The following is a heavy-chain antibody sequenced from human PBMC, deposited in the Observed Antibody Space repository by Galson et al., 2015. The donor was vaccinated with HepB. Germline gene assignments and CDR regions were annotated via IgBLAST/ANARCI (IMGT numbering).Heavy chain of an antibody. V-gene: IGHV3-30-3*01. CDR1: GFTFSDYY. CDR2: ISYDGSNK. D-gene: IGHD3-10*01. CDR3: ARDQGLLRFGEAMDV. J-gene: IGHJ6*03. Sequence: SLRLSCAASGFTFSDYYMTWIRQAPGKGLEWVAGISYDGSNKDYADSVKGRFIMSRDNSKNTLYVQTNSLRPEDTAVYYCARDQGLLRFGEAMDVWGRGTTVAVSS.